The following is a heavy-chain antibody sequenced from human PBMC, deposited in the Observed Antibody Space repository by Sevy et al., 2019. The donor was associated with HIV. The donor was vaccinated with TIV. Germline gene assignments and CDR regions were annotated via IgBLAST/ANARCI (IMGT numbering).Heavy chain of an antibody. CDR3: TTRPYGSIIDY. D-gene: IGHD3-10*01. V-gene: IGHV3-15*07. J-gene: IGHJ4*02. CDR2: IKAKIDGETT. CDR1: GFNISSAS. Sequence: GGSLRLSCGGSGFNISSASMNWVRQAPGRGLKWVGRIKAKIDGETTDYGAPVKGRFIISRDDSRKTVYVQLNSVKSEDTAMYFCTTRPYGSIIDYWGQGTLVTVSS.